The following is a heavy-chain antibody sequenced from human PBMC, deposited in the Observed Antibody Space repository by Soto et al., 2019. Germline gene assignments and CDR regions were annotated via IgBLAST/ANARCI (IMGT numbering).Heavy chain of an antibody. J-gene: IGHJ6*02. CDR1: GGTFSSYA. Sequence: SVKVSCKASGGTFSSYAISWVRQAPGQGLEWMGGIIPIFGTANYAQKFQGRVTITADESTSTAYMELSSLRSEDTAVYYCVRVRRSYYYDSSGSNGYYYGMDVWGQGTTVTVSS. D-gene: IGHD3-22*01. CDR3: VRVRRSYYYDSSGSNGYYYGMDV. V-gene: IGHV1-69*13. CDR2: IIPIFGTA.